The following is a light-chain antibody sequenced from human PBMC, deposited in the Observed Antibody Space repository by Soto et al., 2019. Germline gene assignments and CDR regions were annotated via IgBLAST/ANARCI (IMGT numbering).Light chain of an antibody. CDR3: HQTYSAPLT. Sequence: DIQMTQSPFSLPASVGDRVNITCRASQSISNYLNWYQQKPGRAPSIMINGASSLQGGVPSMFSGSGSGTDFTLTIISLQPEDFTTYYCHQTYSAPLTFGGGTKVEI. CDR1: QSISNY. J-gene: IGKJ4*01. CDR2: GAS. V-gene: IGKV1-39*01.